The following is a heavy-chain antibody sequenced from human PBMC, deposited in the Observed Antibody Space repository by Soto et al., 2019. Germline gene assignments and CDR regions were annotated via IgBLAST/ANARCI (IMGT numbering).Heavy chain of an antibody. CDR2: INWNGDST. J-gene: IGHJ6*03. V-gene: IGHV3-20*04. D-gene: IGHD3-10*01. CDR3: ARVDYGSGSYSYYYYYMDV. CDR1: GFNFEDYG. Sequence: EVQLVESGGGVVRPGGSLRLSCAASGFNFEDYGMSWVRQVSGKGLEWVSGINWNGDSTSVADSVKGRFTISRDNAKNSLYLHMNSLRAEDTALYYCARVDYGSGSYSYYYYYMDVWGKGTTVTVSS.